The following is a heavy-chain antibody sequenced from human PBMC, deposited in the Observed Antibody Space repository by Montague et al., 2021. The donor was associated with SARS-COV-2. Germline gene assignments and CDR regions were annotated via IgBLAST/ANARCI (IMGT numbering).Heavy chain of an antibody. V-gene: IGHV4-39*01. J-gene: IGHJ6*02. CDR3: ARQDDILTGYYYYGMDV. CDR1: GGSISSSSYY. D-gene: IGHD3-9*01. Sequence: SETLSLTCTVSGGSISSSSYYWGWIRQPPGKGLEWIGSIYYSGSTYYNPSLKSRVTISVDTSKNQFSLKLGSVTAADTAVYYCARQDDILTGYYYYGMDVWGQGTTVTVSS. CDR2: IYYSGST.